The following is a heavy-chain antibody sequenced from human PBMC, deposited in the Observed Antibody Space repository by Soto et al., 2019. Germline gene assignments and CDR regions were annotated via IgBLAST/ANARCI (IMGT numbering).Heavy chain of an antibody. D-gene: IGHD6-13*01. CDR3: ATSTWYAFDI. V-gene: IGHV3-21*01. J-gene: IGHJ3*02. Sequence: GSLILSCAASGFTFSNSIINWVRQAPGQGLEWVSSISGSSDFLYYADSVKGRFTISRDTATNSLYLQMNSLRAEDTAVYYCATSTWYAFDIWGQGTMVTVSS. CDR1: GFTFSNSI. CDR2: ISGSSDFL.